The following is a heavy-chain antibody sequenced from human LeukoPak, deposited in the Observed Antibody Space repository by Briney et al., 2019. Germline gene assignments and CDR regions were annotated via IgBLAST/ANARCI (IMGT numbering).Heavy chain of an antibody. V-gene: IGHV4-34*01. J-gene: IGHJ6*03. CDR3: ARIGKSTVTTPYYYYYYMDV. CDR1: GGSFSRYY. CDR2: INHSGST. Sequence: SDTLSLTCAVNGGSFSRYYWSWIRQPPGKGLEWIGEINHSGSTNYNPSLKSRVTISVDTSKNQFSLKLSSVTAADTAVYYCARIGKSTVTTPYYYYYYMDVWGKGTTVTISS. D-gene: IGHD4-17*01.